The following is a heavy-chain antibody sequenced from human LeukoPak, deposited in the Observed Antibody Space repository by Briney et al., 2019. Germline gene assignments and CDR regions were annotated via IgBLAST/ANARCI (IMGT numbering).Heavy chain of an antibody. CDR1: GGSISSSSYY. D-gene: IGHD3-10*01. CDR2: IYTSGST. J-gene: IGHJ4*02. Sequence: SETLSLTCTVSGGSISSSSYYWGWIRQPAGKGLEWIGRIYTSGSTNYNPSLKSRVTMSVDTSKNQFSLKLSPVTAADTAVYYCARGYYGSGSYRFDYWGQGTLVTVSS. V-gene: IGHV4-61*02. CDR3: ARGYYGSGSYRFDY.